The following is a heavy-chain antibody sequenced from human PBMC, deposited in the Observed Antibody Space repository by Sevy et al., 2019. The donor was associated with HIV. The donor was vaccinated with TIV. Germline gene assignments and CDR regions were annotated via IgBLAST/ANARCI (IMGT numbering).Heavy chain of an antibody. CDR3: ARASGPGSGSYYFDY. J-gene: IGHJ4*02. CDR2: VTSGGGKT. Sequence: GGSLRLSCVASGFTFSSYAMTWVRLAPGKGLEWVSAVTSGGGKTYYTDSVKGRFTISRDSFKNTLSLQMNSLRAEDTSVYYCARASGPGSGSYYFDYWGQGTLVTVSS. CDR1: GFTFSSYA. D-gene: IGHD3-10*01. V-gene: IGHV3-23*01.